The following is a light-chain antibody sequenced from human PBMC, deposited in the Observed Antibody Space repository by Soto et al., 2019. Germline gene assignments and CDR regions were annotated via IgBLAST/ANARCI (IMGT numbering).Light chain of an antibody. Sequence: KVLTKSPGILSLSTGERATLSCRASQNVNSNLAWYQQKPGQAPRFLIYGASTRATGIPARFSGSGSGTEFTLTISSLQSEDFAVYYCHHYNNWPRTFGQGSKV. J-gene: IGKJ1*01. CDR3: HHYNNWPRT. CDR1: QNVNSN. V-gene: IGKV3-15*01. CDR2: GAS.